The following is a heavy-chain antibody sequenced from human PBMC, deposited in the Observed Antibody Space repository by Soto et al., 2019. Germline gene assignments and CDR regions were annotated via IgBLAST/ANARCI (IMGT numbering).Heavy chain of an antibody. CDR3: ARESKYDTSGYPPWFAP. Sequence: QVQLQESGPGLVKPSQTLSLTCTVSVASISSGGYYWSWIRQHPGEGLEWIGYIYYSGSTSYNPSLKRLVTLSVDTSKNQFSLKLRSVTDADTAVYYCARESKYDTSGYPPWFAPWGQGTLVTVSS. J-gene: IGHJ5*02. D-gene: IGHD3-22*01. CDR1: VASISSGGYY. CDR2: IYYSGST. V-gene: IGHV4-31*01.